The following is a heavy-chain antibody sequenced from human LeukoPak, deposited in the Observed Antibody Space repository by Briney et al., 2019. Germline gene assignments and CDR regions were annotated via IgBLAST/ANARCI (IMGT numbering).Heavy chain of an antibody. CDR1: GDSISTYY. Sequence: SETLSLTCTVSGDSISTYYWSWIRQPAGKGLEWIGRIYISGSTNYNPSLKSRVTMSVDTSKNQFSLKLSSVTAADTAVYYCARASCSGDSCYYFDYWGQGTLVTVSS. D-gene: IGHD2-15*01. CDR3: ARASCSGDSCYYFDY. V-gene: IGHV4-4*07. CDR2: IYISGST. J-gene: IGHJ4*02.